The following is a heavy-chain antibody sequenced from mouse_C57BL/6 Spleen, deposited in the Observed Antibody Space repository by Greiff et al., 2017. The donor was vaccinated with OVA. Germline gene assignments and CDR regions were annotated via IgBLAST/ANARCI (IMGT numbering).Heavy chain of an antibody. CDR2: IYPGDGDT. J-gene: IGHJ4*01. Sequence: VQLQQSGAELVKPGASVKISCKASGYAFSSYWMNWVKQRPGKGLEWIGQIYPGDGDTNYNGKFKGKATLTADKSSSTAYMQLSSLTSEDSAVYFCARDGSSSYYYAMDYWGQGTSVTVSS. CDR1: GYAFSSYW. D-gene: IGHD1-1*01. CDR3: ARDGSSSYYYAMDY. V-gene: IGHV1-80*01.